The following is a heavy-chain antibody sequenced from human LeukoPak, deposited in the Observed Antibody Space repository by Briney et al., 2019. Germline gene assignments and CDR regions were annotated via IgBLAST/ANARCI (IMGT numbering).Heavy chain of an antibody. Sequence: GGSLRLSCAASGFTFSSYDMSWVRQAPGKGLEWVSAISGSGDSTYYADSVKGRFTISRDNSKNTLHLQMNSLRAEDTAVYYCAKDVVRSQGSNYYYKDVWGKGTTVTVSS. V-gene: IGHV3-23*01. CDR2: ISGSGDST. D-gene: IGHD2-15*01. CDR1: GFTFSSYD. CDR3: AKDVVRSQGSNYYYKDV. J-gene: IGHJ6*03.